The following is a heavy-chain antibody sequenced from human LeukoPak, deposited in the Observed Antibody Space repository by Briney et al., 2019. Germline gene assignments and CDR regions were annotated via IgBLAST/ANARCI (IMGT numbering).Heavy chain of an antibody. CDR2: ISSSSSTI. D-gene: IGHD5-18*01. CDR1: GFTFSSYS. CDR3: ARDRGYSYGTRS. J-gene: IGHJ4*02. Sequence: GGSLRLSCAASGFTFSSYSMNWVRRAPGKGLEWVSYISSSSSTIYYADSVKGRFTISRDNAKNSLYLQMNSLRAEDTAVYYCARDRGYSYGTRSWGQGTLVTVSS. V-gene: IGHV3-48*01.